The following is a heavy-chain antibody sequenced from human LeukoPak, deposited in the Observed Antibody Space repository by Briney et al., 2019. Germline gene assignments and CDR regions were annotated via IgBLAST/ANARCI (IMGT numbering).Heavy chain of an antibody. CDR3: ARALTMMGSIPGSY. J-gene: IGHJ4*02. CDR1: GFTFSSYS. V-gene: IGHV3-21*01. CDR2: ISSSSSYI. Sequence: GGSLRLSCAASGFTFSSYSMNWVRQAPGKGLEWVSSISSSSSYIYYADSVKGRFTISRDNAKNSLYLQMNSLRAEDTAVYYCARALTMMGSIPGSYWGQGTLVTVSS. D-gene: IGHD3-22*01.